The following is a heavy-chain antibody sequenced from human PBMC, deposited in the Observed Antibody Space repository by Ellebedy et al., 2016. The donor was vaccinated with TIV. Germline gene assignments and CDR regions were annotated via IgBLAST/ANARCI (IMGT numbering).Heavy chain of an antibody. D-gene: IGHD3-22*01. Sequence: GGSLRLSCTGSEYRFTNFWIGWVRQMPGKGLEWMGMVYPGDSETSYSPSFQGQVTLSVDKSIRTAYLQWSSLRASDTAMYYCARRLDSRGYDAFDIWGQGTMVTVSS. CDR2: VYPGDSET. V-gene: IGHV5-51*01. CDR1: EYRFTNFW. CDR3: ARRLDSRGYDAFDI. J-gene: IGHJ3*02.